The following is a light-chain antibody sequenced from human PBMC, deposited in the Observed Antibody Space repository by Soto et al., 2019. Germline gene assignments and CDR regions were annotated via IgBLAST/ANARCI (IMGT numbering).Light chain of an antibody. CDR1: SGHSNYA. V-gene: IGLV4-69*01. J-gene: IGLJ3*02. CDR3: QTWGAGIRV. Sequence: QPVLTQSPSASASLGASVNLTCTLSSGHSNYAIAWHQQLPGEGPRYLMKINGDGSHIKGDGIPDRFSGSGSGAERYLSISSLQSDDEADYYCQTWGAGIRVFGGGTKLTVL. CDR2: INGDGSH.